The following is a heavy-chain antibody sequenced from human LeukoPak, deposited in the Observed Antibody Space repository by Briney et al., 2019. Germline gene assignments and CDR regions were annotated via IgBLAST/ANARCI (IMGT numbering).Heavy chain of an antibody. CDR3: ARGGEWLYPIDY. J-gene: IGHJ4*02. Sequence: SETLSLTCTVSGGSISSGDYYWSWIRQPPGKGLEWIGYIYYSGSTYYNPSLKSRVTISVDTSKNQFSLKLSSVTAADTAVYYCARGGEWLYPIDYWGQGTLVTVSS. V-gene: IGHV4-30-4*08. CDR2: IYYSGST. D-gene: IGHD3-3*01. CDR1: GGSISSGDYY.